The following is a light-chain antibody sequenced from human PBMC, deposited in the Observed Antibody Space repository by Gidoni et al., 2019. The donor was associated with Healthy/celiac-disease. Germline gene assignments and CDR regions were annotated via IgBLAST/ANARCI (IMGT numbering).Light chain of an antibody. CDR3: QQSYSTPRS. CDR2: AAS. CDR1: QSISSY. J-gene: IGKJ2*01. V-gene: IGKV1-39*01. Sequence: DIQMTQSPSSRSASVGDRVTITCRSSQSISSYLNWYQQKPGKAPKLLIYAASSLQSGVTSRFSCSVSGTDFTLTISSLQPEDFSTYYCQQSYSTPRSFGQGTKLEIK.